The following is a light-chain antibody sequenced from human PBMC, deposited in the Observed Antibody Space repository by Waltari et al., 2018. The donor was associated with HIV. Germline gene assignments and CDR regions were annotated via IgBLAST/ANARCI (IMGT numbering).Light chain of an antibody. CDR1: SVDVGSYNL. Sequence: QSALTQPASVSGSPGQSITIACTGTSVDVGSYNLVSSYQQHPGKAPKLMIYEVSKRPSGVSNRFSGSKSGNTASLTISGLQAEDEADYYCCSYAGSSTFYVFGTGTKVTVL. V-gene: IGLV2-23*02. CDR2: EVS. CDR3: CSYAGSSTFYV. J-gene: IGLJ1*01.